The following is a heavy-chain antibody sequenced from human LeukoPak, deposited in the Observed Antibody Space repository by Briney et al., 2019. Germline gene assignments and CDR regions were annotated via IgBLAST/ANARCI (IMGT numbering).Heavy chain of an antibody. V-gene: IGHV4-4*02. CDR3: ARVVVEWELRNAFDI. Sequence: SETLPLTCAVSGGSISSSNWWSWVRQPPGKGLEWIGEIYHSGSTNYNPSLKSRVTISVDTSKNQFSLKLSSVTAADTAVYYCARVVVEWELRNAFDIWGQGTMVTVSS. CDR2: IYHSGST. J-gene: IGHJ3*02. CDR1: GGSISSSNW. D-gene: IGHD1-26*01.